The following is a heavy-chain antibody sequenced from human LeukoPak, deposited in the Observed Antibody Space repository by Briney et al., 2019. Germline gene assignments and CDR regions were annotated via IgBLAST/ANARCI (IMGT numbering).Heavy chain of an antibody. D-gene: IGHD3-22*01. CDR2: IYISGST. CDR1: GGSISSYY. Sequence: PSETLSVTCTDSGGSISSYYWSWIRQPPGKGLEWIGRIYISGSTKYNPSPKSRVTISVDKSKTQFYRNLSSMTSAATAVYYFARDRGDSSGHFDYWGQGTLVTVSS. V-gene: IGHV4-4*07. J-gene: IGHJ4*02. CDR3: ARDRGDSSGHFDY.